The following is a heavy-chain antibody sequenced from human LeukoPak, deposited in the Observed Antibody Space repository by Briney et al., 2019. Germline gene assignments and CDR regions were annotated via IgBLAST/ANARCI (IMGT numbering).Heavy chain of an antibody. CDR3: AREWGRIAVAGGPGY. CDR1: GFIFSNYG. CDR2: IWYDGQTK. D-gene: IGHD6-19*01. J-gene: IGHJ4*02. V-gene: IGHV3-33*01. Sequence: GGSLRLSCEASGFIFSNYGMHWVRQAPGKGLEWLALIWYDGQTKFYADSVKGRFTISRDNSGNTLFLHMTSLRVEGTAVYYCAREWGRIAVAGGPGYWGQGALVTVSS.